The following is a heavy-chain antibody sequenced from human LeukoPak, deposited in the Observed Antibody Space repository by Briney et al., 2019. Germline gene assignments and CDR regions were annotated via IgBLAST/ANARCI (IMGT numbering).Heavy chain of an antibody. Sequence: GASVKVSCKASGYTFTGYYMHWVRQAPGQGLEWMGWINPNSGGTNYAQKFQGRVTMTRDTSISTAYMELSRLRSDDTAVYYCAREGTRDGYNLGFDYWGQGTLVTVSS. V-gene: IGHV1-2*02. D-gene: IGHD5-24*01. CDR3: AREGTRDGYNLGFDY. CDR2: INPNSGGT. CDR1: GYTFTGYY. J-gene: IGHJ4*02.